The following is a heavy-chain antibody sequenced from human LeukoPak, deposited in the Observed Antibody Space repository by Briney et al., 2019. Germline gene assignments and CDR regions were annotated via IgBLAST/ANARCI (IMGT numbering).Heavy chain of an antibody. CDR3: ARGGYYYGSGSYPDY. CDR1: GFTFSSYA. V-gene: IGHV3-30*04. Sequence: GRSLRLSCAASGFTFSSYAMHWVRQAPGKGLEWVAVISYDGSNKYYADSVKGRFTISRDNAKNSLYLQMNSLRAEDTAVYYCARGGYYYGSGSYPDYWGQGTLVTVSS. D-gene: IGHD3-10*01. CDR2: ISYDGSNK. J-gene: IGHJ4*02.